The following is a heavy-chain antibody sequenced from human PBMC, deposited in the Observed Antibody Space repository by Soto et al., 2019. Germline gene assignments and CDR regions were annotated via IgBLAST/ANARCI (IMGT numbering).Heavy chain of an antibody. V-gene: IGHV6-1*01. J-gene: IGHJ4*02. Sequence: KTSETLSLTCAISGDSVSSKNAAWHWIRQSPSRGPEWLGRTYYRSKWHSGYAVSVRSRITISPDTSKNRFSLQLNSVTSDDTAVYYCARSGPGGYIDYWGRGTLVTVSS. CDR2: TYYRSKWHS. CDR1: GDSVSSKNAA. CDR3: ARSGPGGYIDY. D-gene: IGHD3-22*01.